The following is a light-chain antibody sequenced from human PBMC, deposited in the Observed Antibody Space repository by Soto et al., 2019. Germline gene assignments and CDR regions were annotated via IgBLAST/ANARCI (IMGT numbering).Light chain of an antibody. V-gene: IGLV1-40*01. CDR3: QSYDSSLNGVV. CDR1: SSNIGAGYD. J-gene: IGLJ2*01. Sequence: QSVLTQPPSVSGAPGQRVTISFTGSSSNIGAGYDVHWYQQLPGTAPKVLIYGNSNRPSGVPDRFSGSKSGTSASLAITGLQAEEEADYYCQSYDSSLNGVVFGGGTQLTVL. CDR2: GNS.